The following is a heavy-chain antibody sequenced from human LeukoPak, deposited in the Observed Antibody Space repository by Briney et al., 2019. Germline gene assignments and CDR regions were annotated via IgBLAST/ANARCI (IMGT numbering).Heavy chain of an antibody. Sequence: GASVKVSCKASGYTFTSLDINWVRQATGQGLEWMGWMNPKSGYTGSAQQFQGRVTFTRSTSISTAYMELSSLRSEDTAVYYCASLGDHGIDYWGQGTLVTVSS. CDR1: GYTFTSLD. D-gene: IGHD2-21*02. CDR2: MNPKSGYT. J-gene: IGHJ4*02. V-gene: IGHV1-8*02. CDR3: ASLGDHGIDY.